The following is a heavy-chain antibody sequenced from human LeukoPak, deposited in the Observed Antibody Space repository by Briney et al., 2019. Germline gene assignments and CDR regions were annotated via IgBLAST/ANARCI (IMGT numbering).Heavy chain of an antibody. D-gene: IGHD5-12*01. CDR3: AREKMSGYDRFSGDYFDC. Sequence: TLSLTCTVSGGSISSGSYYWSWIRQPAGKGLEWIGRIYTSGSTNYNPSLKSRVTISVDTSKNQFSLKLSSVTAADTAVYYCAREKMSGYDRFSGDYFDCWGQGTLVTVSS. V-gene: IGHV4-61*02. CDR2: IYTSGST. J-gene: IGHJ4*02. CDR1: GGSISSGSYY.